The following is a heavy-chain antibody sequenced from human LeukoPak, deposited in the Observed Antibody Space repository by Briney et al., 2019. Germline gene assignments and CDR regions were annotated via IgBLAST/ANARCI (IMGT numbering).Heavy chain of an antibody. V-gene: IGHV3-21*01. Sequence: GGSLRLSCAVSGFTFSIYSMNWVRQAPGKGLEWVSSVSSSSSYIYYADSVKGRFTISRDNAKNSLYLEMNSLRAEDAAVYYCARDPEWELPEYFQHWGQGTLVTVSS. CDR2: VSSSSSYI. D-gene: IGHD1-26*01. CDR3: ARDPEWELPEYFQH. J-gene: IGHJ1*01. CDR1: GFTFSIYS.